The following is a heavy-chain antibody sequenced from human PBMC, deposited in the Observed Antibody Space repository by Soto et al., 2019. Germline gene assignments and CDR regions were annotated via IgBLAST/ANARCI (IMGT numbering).Heavy chain of an antibody. Sequence: GGSLRLSCAASGFTVSSNYMSWVRQAPGKGLEWVSVIYSGGSTYYADSVKGRFTISRDNSKNTLYLQMNSLRAEDTAVYYCASLISGSYYTFDYWGQGTLVTVSS. J-gene: IGHJ4*02. CDR2: IYSGGST. V-gene: IGHV3-53*01. CDR3: ASLISGSYYTFDY. D-gene: IGHD1-26*01. CDR1: GFTVSSNY.